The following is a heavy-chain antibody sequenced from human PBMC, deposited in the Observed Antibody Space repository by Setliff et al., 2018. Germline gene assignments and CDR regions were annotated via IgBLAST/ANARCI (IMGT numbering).Heavy chain of an antibody. V-gene: IGHV3-15*01. CDR2: IKMYLDGETT. D-gene: IGHD2-15*01. J-gene: IGHJ4*02. CDR1: GFTFHNSW. CDR3: TPELSSTPFY. Sequence: PGGSLRLSCAASGFTFHNSWMGWVRQAPGKGLEWVGRIKMYLDGETTDYAVPVIGRFTISRYDSKNTLCLQMKNLKIEDTGVYYCTPELSSTPFYWGQGILVTVSS.